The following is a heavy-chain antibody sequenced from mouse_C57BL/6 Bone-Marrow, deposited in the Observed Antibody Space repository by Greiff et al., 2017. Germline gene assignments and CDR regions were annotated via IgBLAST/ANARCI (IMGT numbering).Heavy chain of an antibody. CDR2: IAPSDSYT. CDR1: GYTFTSYW. D-gene: IGHD2-4*01. Sequence: QVQLQQPGAELVKPGASVKLSCKASGYTFTSYWMQWVKQRPGQGLEWIGEIAPSDSYTNYHQKFKGKATLTVDTSSSTAYMQLSSLTSEDSAVYYCARYDYDGAYWGQGTLVTVSA. V-gene: IGHV1-50*01. J-gene: IGHJ3*01. CDR3: ARYDYDGAY.